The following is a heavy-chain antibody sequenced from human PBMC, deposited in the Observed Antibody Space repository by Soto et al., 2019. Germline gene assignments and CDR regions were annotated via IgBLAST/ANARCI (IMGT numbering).Heavy chain of an antibody. Sequence: PGGSLRLSCAASGFTFSSYAMSWVRQAPGKGLEWVSAISGSGGSTYYADSVKGRFTISRDNSKNTLYLQMNSLRAEDTAVYYCAKYNPYYYDSSGYYYSFDYWGQGTLVTVSS. D-gene: IGHD3-22*01. CDR3: AKYNPYYYDSSGYYYSFDY. J-gene: IGHJ4*02. CDR2: ISGSGGST. CDR1: GFTFSSYA. V-gene: IGHV3-23*01.